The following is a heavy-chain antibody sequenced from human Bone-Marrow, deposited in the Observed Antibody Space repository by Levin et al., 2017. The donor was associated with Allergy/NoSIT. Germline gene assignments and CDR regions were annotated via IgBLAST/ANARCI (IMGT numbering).Heavy chain of an antibody. D-gene: IGHD2-2*01. Sequence: GGSLRLSCAASGFTFSSYGMHWVRQAPGKGLEWVAVISYDGSNKYYADSVKGRFTISRDNSKNTLYLQMNSLRAEDTAVYYCAKLGQLHKKGDDAFDIWGQGTMVTVSS. CDR1: GFTFSSYG. V-gene: IGHV3-30*18. J-gene: IGHJ3*02. CDR3: AKLGQLHKKGDDAFDI. CDR2: ISYDGSNK.